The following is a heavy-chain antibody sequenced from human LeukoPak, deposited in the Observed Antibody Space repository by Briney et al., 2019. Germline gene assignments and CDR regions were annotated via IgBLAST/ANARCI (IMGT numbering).Heavy chain of an antibody. CDR3: ASGLDDSSGYVIAY. J-gene: IGHJ4*02. D-gene: IGHD3-22*01. V-gene: IGHV4-34*01. Sequence: ETSETLSLTCAVYGGSFSGYYWSWIRQPPGKGLEWIGEINHSGSTNYNPSLKGRVTISVDTSKNQFSLKLSSVTAADTAVYYCASGLDDSSGYVIAYWGQGTLVTVSS. CDR1: GGSFSGYY. CDR2: INHSGST.